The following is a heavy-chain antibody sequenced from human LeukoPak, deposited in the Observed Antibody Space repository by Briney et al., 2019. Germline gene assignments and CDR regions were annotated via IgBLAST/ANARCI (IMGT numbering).Heavy chain of an antibody. CDR1: GFTFSTYG. CDR3: ARDGTYYYDSSGYYAEYFQH. CDR2: IWYDGSNK. J-gene: IGHJ1*01. D-gene: IGHD3-22*01. Sequence: GGSLRLSCAASGFTFSTYGMHWVRQAPGKGLEWVAVIWYDGSNKYYADSVKGGFTISRDNSKNTLYLQMNSLRAEDTAVYYCARDGTYYYDSSGYYAEYFQHWGQGTLVTVSS. V-gene: IGHV3-33*01.